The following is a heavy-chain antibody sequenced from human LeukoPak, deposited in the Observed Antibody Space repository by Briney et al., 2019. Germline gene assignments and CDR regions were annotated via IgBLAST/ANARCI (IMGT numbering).Heavy chain of an antibody. CDR3: ARAAPYYYDSSGYSAFDS. D-gene: IGHD3-22*01. CDR2: ISSTSSTI. V-gene: IGHV3-48*02. J-gene: IGHJ3*02. Sequence: GGSLRLSCAASGFTFRSYSMHWVRQAPGKGLEWVSYISSTSSTIYYADSVKGRFTISRDNAKNSLYLQMNSLRDEDTAVYYCARAAPYYYDSSGYSAFDSWGQGTMVTVSS. CDR1: GFTFRSYS.